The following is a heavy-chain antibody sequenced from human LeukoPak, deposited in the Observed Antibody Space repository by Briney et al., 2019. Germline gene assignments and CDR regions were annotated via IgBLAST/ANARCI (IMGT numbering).Heavy chain of an antibody. CDR2: ISGSGGST. CDR3: ASTIYDFWSGRGAFDI. J-gene: IGHJ3*02. Sequence: GGSLRLSCAASGFTFSSYAMHWVRQAPGKGLEWVSAISGSGGSTYYADSVKGRFTISRDNSKNTLYLQMNSLRAEDTAVYYCASTIYDFWSGRGAFDIWGQGTMVTVSS. V-gene: IGHV3-23*01. D-gene: IGHD3-3*01. CDR1: GFTFSSYA.